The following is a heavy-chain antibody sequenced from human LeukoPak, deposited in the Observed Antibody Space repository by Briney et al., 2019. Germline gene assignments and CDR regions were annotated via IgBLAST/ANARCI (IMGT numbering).Heavy chain of an antibody. V-gene: IGHV5-51*01. CDR1: GYTFTNYW. D-gene: IGHD3-22*01. J-gene: IGHJ4*02. CDR2: IYPNNSDS. Sequence: GESLKISCKGSGYTFTNYWVGWVRQMPGKGLEWMGTIYPNNSDSRYNPSFRGQVTISVDRSITTAYLLWKSLKASDTAIYYCALSNEAFDSAGYFDYWGQGTMVTVSS. CDR3: ALSNEAFDSAGYFDY.